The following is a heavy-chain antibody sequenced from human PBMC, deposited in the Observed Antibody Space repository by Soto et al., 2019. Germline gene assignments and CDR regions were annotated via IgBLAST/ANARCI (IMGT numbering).Heavy chain of an antibody. CDR1: GYTFTGYY. V-gene: IGHV1-2*04. CDR3: ARDRTRAGTNYYYYYYMDV. CDR2: INPNSGGT. Sequence: ASVKVSCKASGYTFTGYYMHWVRQAPGQGLERMGWINPNSGGTNYAQKFQGWVTMTRDTSISTAYMELSRLRSDGTAVYYCARDRTRAGTNYYYYYYMDVWGKGTTVTVSS. D-gene: IGHD1-1*01. J-gene: IGHJ6*03.